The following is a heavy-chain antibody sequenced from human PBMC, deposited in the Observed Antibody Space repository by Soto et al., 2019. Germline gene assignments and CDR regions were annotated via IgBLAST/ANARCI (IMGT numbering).Heavy chain of an antibody. J-gene: IGHJ4*02. CDR1: GSIFSGYG. Sequence: QKYLVESGGGVVQPGGSLRLSCVASGSIFSGYGMHWVRQAPGKGLEWVAVIWYDGSNKYYADSVKSRFIISRDNSKNKPYLQMKSLRAEDTAVYYYSRDGIGGTVFRGFCDFWGQGTLVTVSS. CDR2: IWYDGSNK. CDR3: SRDGIGGTVFRGFCDF. D-gene: IGHD1-7*01. V-gene: IGHV3-33*01.